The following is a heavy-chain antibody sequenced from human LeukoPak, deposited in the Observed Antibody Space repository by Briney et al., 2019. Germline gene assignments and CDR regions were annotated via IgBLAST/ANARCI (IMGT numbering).Heavy chain of an antibody. Sequence: GGSLRLSCAASGFAFSSYGMSWVRQAPGKGLEWVSGISAGGGSTYYADSVKSRFTIPRDNSKNTLFLQMDSLKTEDTAIYYCAWSGLKIESWGQGTPVTVSS. CDR3: AWSGLKIES. V-gene: IGHV3-23*01. J-gene: IGHJ4*02. D-gene: IGHD3-3*01. CDR1: GFAFSSYG. CDR2: ISAGGGST.